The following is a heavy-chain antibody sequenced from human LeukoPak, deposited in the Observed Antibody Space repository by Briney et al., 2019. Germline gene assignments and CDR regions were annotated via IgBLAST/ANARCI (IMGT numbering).Heavy chain of an antibody. D-gene: IGHD3-16*02. J-gene: IGHJ4*02. V-gene: IGHV3-20*04. CDR2: INWNGGST. CDR3: ARESGNLYRAVDY. CDR1: GFTFSSYS. Sequence: GGSLRLSCAASGFTFSSYSMNWVRQAPGKGLEWVSGINWNGGSTGYADSVKGRFTISRDNAKNCLYLQMNSLRAEDTALYYCARESGNLYRAVDYWGQGTLVTVSS.